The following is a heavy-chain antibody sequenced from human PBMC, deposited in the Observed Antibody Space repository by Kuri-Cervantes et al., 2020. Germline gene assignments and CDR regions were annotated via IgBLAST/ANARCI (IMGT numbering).Heavy chain of an antibody. CDR3: ARKQSTYYDFWQYYYYYGMDV. CDR1: GGTFSSYA. Sequence: SVKVSCKASGGTFSSYAISRVRQAPGQGLEWMGGIIHIFGTANYAQKFQGRVTITADESTSTAYMELSSLRSEDTAVYYCARKQSTYYDFWQYYYYYGMDVWGQGTTVTVSS. V-gene: IGHV1-69*13. CDR2: IIHIFGTA. J-gene: IGHJ6*02. D-gene: IGHD3-3*01.